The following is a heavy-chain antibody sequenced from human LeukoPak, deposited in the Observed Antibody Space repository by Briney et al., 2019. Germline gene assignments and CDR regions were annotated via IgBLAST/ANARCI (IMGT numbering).Heavy chain of an antibody. CDR2: INHSGST. J-gene: IGHJ2*01. Sequence: PSETLSLTCAVYGGSFSGYYWSWIRQPPGKGLEWIGEINHSGSTYYNPSLKSRVTISVDTSKNQFSLKLSSVTAADTAVYYCARLPGFWSGYVYWYFDLWGRGTLVTVSS. V-gene: IGHV4-34*01. CDR1: GGSFSGYY. D-gene: IGHD3-3*01. CDR3: ARLPGFWSGYVYWYFDL.